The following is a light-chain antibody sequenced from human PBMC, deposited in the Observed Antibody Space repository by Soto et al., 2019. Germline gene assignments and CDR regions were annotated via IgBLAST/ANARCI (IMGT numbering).Light chain of an antibody. CDR2: EVS. V-gene: IGLV2-23*02. Sequence: QSVLTQPASVSGSPGQSITISCTGTSSDVGSYNLVSWYQQHPGKAPKLMIYEVSKRPSGVSNRFSGSKSGNTASLTTSGLQAEDEADYYCCSYAGSSTSLYVFGTGTKLTVL. CDR3: CSYAGSSTSLYV. CDR1: SSDVGSYNL. J-gene: IGLJ1*01.